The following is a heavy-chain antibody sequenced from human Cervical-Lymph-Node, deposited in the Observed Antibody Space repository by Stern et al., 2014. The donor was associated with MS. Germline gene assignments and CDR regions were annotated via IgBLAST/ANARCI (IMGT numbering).Heavy chain of an antibody. CDR2: VYHSGSA. V-gene: IGHV4-4*02. J-gene: IGHJ4*02. Sequence: QVQLQESGPGLVKPSGNLSLTCAVSGGSISSDNWWSWVRQPPGKGLEWIGEVYHSGSANYNPSLKSRVTMSVDKSKNQFSLRLTSVTAADTAVYYCARDFEFQLQCDWGQGALVTVSS. CDR1: GGSISSDNW. CDR3: ARDFEFQLQCD. D-gene: IGHD2-2*01.